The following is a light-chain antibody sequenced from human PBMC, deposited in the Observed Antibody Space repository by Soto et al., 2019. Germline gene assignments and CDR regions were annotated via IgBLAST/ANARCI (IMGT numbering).Light chain of an antibody. J-gene: IGKJ1*01. CDR3: LQDYNFPWT. V-gene: IGKV1-6*01. Sequence: AIQMTQSPSSLSASVGDRVTITCRASQGIRIDLGWYQQKPGKAPKLLIYAASTLQTGVPSRFSSNGSGTDFTLTISSLQPEDFATYYCLQDYNFPWTFGQGTKVEIK. CDR2: AAS. CDR1: QGIRID.